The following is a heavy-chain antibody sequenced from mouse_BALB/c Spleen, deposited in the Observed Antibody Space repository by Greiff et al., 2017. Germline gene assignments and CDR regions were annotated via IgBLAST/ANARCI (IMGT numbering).Heavy chain of an antibody. D-gene: IGHD2-1*01. CDR2: ISSGGSYT. V-gene: IGHV5-6-4*01. Sequence: EVKLVESGGGLVKPGGSLKLSCAASGFTFSSYTMSWVRQTPEKRLEWVATISSGGSYTYYPDSVKGRFTISRDNAKNTLYLQMSSLKSEDTAMYYCTRDRGNSFDYWGQGTTLTVSS. CDR1: GFTFSSYT. J-gene: IGHJ2*01. CDR3: TRDRGNSFDY.